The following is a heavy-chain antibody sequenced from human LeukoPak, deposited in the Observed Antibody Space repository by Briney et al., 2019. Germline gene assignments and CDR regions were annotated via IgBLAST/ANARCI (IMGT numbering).Heavy chain of an antibody. D-gene: IGHD3-10*01. CDR2: IYSDGNT. CDR1: GFTFSSYS. J-gene: IGHJ4*02. Sequence: GGSLRLSCAASGFTFSSYSMNWVRQAPGKGLEWVPVIYSDGNTHYAESVKGRFTISRDDSKNTVYLQMNSLRVEDTAMYYCARDDSSGPYDYWGQGTLVTVSS. CDR3: ARDDSSGPYDY. V-gene: IGHV3-53*01.